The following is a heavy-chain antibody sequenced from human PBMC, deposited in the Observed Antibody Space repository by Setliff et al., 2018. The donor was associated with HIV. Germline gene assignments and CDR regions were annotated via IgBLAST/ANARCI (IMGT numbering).Heavy chain of an antibody. CDR2: ISAYNGNT. V-gene: IGHV1-18*01. Sequence: ASVKVSCKASGYTFTSYGISWVRQAPGQGLEWMGWISAYNGNTNYTQKLQSRVTMTRDTSTSTVYMELSSLRSEDTAVYYCARAVASKNIRGEYYFDYWGQGTLVTVSS. J-gene: IGHJ4*02. CDR1: GYTFTSYG. D-gene: IGHD3-10*01. CDR3: ARAVASKNIRGEYYFDY.